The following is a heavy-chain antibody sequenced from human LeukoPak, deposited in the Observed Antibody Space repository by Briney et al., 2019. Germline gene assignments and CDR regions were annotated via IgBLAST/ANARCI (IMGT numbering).Heavy chain of an antibody. J-gene: IGHJ6*02. CDR1: GGSISGYY. D-gene: IGHD2-15*01. V-gene: IGHV4-59*01. Sequence: SETLSLTCTVSGGSISGYYWSWIRQPPGKGLEWIGYIYYSGSTNYNPSLKSRVTISVDTSKNQFSLKLSSVTAADTAVYYCARARGCCSGGSCYARTHYYGMDVWGQGTTVTVSS. CDR3: ARARGCCSGGSCYARTHYYGMDV. CDR2: IYYSGST.